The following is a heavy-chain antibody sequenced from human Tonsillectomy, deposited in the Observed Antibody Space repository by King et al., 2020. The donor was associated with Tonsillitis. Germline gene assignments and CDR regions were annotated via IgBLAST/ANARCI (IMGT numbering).Heavy chain of an antibody. CDR1: GFIFSRHW. V-gene: IGHV3-7*01. D-gene: IGHD3-22*01. CDR3: ARDGRAKWNLDSSGSYYDY. Sequence: VQLVESGGGLVQPGGSLRLSCAASGFIFSRHWMSWVRQAPGKGLEWVANIKQDGSEKYYVDSVKGRFTISRDNAKNSLYLQMDSLRDEDTAVYYCARDGRAKWNLDSSGSYYDYWVQGTLVTVSS. CDR2: IKQDGSEK. J-gene: IGHJ4*02.